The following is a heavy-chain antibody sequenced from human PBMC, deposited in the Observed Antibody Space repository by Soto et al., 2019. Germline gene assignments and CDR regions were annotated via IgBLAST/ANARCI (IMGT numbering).Heavy chain of an antibody. J-gene: IGHJ4*02. CDR2: INHSGST. Sequence: QVQLQQWGAGLLKPSETLSLTCAVYGGSFSGYYWSWIRQPPGKGLEWIGEINHSGSTNYNPSLKSRVTISVDTSKKQFSLKLSSVTAADTAVYYCARVVTMVRGVDYWGQGTLVTVSS. CDR1: GGSFSGYY. V-gene: IGHV4-34*01. CDR3: ARVVTMVRGVDY. D-gene: IGHD3-10*01.